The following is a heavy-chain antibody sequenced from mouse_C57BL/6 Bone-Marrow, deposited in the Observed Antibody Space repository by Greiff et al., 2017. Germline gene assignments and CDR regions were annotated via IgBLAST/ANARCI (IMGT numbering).Heavy chain of an antibody. CDR2: IWSDGST. J-gene: IGHJ4*01. D-gene: IGHD2-3*01. CDR1: GFSLTSYG. Sequence: VKLVESGPGLVAPSQSLSITCTVSGFSLTSYGVHWVRQPPGKGLEWLVVIWSDGSTTYNSALKSRLSISKDNSKSQVFLKMNSLQTDDTAMYYCARNDGYYLYAMDYWGQGTSVTVSS. CDR3: ARNDGYYLYAMDY. V-gene: IGHV2-6*02.